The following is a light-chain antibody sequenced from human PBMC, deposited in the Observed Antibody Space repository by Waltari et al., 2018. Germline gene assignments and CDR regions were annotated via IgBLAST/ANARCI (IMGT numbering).Light chain of an antibody. CDR2: DTS. V-gene: IGKV3-11*01. CDR1: QSVSSF. Sequence: IVLTQSPATLSVSPGDSATLPCRASQSVSSFLAWYQQKPGQAPRLLIYDTSNRATGIPARFTGSGSGTDFTLTISSLEPEDSAVYYCQQRGNWPPWTFGQGTKVEV. CDR3: QQRGNWPPWT. J-gene: IGKJ1*01.